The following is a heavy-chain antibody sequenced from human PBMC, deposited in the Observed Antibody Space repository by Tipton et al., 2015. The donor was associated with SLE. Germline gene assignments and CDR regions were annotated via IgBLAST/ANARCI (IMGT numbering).Heavy chain of an antibody. CDR1: GGSFVGYY. CDR3: ARGGLSFFDY. Sequence: TLSLTCAVSGGSFVGYYWNWIRQPPGKGLEWIGEIKHSGRTNYNPSLKSRVTMSVDMSKNQFSLKLSSVTAADTAVYYCARGGLSFFDYWGQGTLVTVSS. V-gene: IGHV4-34*01. J-gene: IGHJ4*02. CDR2: IKHSGRT.